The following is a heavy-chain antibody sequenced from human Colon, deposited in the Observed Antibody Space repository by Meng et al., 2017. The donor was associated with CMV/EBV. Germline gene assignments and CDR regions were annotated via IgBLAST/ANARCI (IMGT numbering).Heavy chain of an antibody. CDR2: IYYNGKS. D-gene: IGHD6-13*01. V-gene: IGHV4-31*02. CDR1: GSSINSGGNY. CDR3: AREQAAAGAGYFDY. Sequence: SGSSINSGGNYWTWIRQHPVKGLEWIGYIYYNGKSDHNPSLKSRVSISLDTSKNQFSLRLTSVTAADTAVYYCAREQAAAGAGYFDYWGQGTLVTVSS. J-gene: IGHJ4*02.